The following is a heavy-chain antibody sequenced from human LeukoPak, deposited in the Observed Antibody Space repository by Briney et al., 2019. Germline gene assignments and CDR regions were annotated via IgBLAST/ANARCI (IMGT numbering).Heavy chain of an antibody. CDR2: ISAYNGNT. J-gene: IGHJ4*02. CDR1: GYTFTGYY. D-gene: IGHD3-10*01. CDR3: ARGGYGSGSYYVY. V-gene: IGHV1-2*02. Sequence: ASVKVSCKASGYTFTGYYMHWVRQAPGQGLEWMGWISAYNGNTNYAQKFQGRVTMTRDTSTSTVYMELSSLRSEDTAVYYCARGGYGSGSYYVYWGQGTLVTVSS.